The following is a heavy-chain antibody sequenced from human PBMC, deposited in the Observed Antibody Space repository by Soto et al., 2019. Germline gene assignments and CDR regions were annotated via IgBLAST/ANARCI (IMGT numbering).Heavy chain of an antibody. CDR1: GYTFTSYG. D-gene: IGHD3-3*01. CDR3: AREPDPLRFLEWLPEPYGMDV. CDR2: ISAYNGNT. J-gene: IGHJ6*02. V-gene: IGHV1-18*01. Sequence: ASVKVSCKASGYTFTSYGISWVRQAPGQGLEWMGWISAYNGNTNYAQKLQGRVTMTTDTSTSTAYMELRSLRSDDTAVYYCAREPDPLRFLEWLPEPYGMDVWGQGTTVTVS.